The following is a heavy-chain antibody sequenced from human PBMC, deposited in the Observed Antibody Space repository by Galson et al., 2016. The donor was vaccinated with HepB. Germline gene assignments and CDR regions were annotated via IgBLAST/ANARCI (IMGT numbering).Heavy chain of an antibody. Sequence: QSGAEVKKPGESLRISCMGSGYNFITYWIGWVRQLPGKGLEWMGITYPRESDTRYSPSFHGQVTISADKSISTLYLHWSSLKASDTAIYYCARVMGQWLPYFWGQGTLVTVSS. J-gene: IGHJ4*02. CDR3: ARVMGQWLPYF. CDR2: TYPRESDT. V-gene: IGHV5-51*01. CDR1: GYNFITYW. D-gene: IGHD6-19*01.